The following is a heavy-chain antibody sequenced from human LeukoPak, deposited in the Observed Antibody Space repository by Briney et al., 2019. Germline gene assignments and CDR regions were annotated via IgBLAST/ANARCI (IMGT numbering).Heavy chain of an antibody. D-gene: IGHD3-10*02. Sequence: PSETLSLTCTVSVGSLSEYYWSWIRQPPGKGLEWIAYISYNGITNYNPSLKSRVTISVDTTKNQFSLKLSSVTAADTAVYYCARHMSGDYDYWGQGTLVTVSS. CDR2: ISYNGIT. CDR3: ARHMSGDYDY. CDR1: VGSLSEYY. V-gene: IGHV4-59*08. J-gene: IGHJ4*02.